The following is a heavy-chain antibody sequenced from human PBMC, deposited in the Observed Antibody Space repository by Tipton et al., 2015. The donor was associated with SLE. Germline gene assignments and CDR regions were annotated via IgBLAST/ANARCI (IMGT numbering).Heavy chain of an antibody. CDR1: GGSLRGHY. CDR2: IYFSGST. D-gene: IGHD3-22*01. J-gene: IGHJ3*02. Sequence: TLSLTCSVSGGSLRGHYWSWIRQTPGMRLAWIGYIYFSGSTNYNPSFSGRVTISLDRSTDQVSLHLDAVTAADTAVYYCARESRYYESTSYSDAFDIWGRGTTVVVSS. V-gene: IGHV4-59*11. CDR3: ARESRYYESTSYSDAFDI.